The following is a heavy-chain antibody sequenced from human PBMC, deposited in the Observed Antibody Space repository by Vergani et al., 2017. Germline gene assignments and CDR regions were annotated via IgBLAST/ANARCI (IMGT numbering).Heavy chain of an antibody. J-gene: IGHJ4*02. D-gene: IGHD6-13*01. V-gene: IGHV1-46*03. CDR1: GYTFTSYF. CDR3: ARGRSSIWYTASLW. Sequence: QVQLVQSGAEVKKPGASVKVSCKASGYTFTSYFIHWVRQAPGQGLEWLGIINPGGGSTSYAHKLQCRVTMTRDTSTSTVYMELSNLRSEDTAVYYCARGRSSIWYTASLWWGQGTLVTVSS. CDR2: INPGGGST.